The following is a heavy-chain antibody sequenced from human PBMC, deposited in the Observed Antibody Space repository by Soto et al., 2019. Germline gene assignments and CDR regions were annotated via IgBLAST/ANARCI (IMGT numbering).Heavy chain of an antibody. CDR1: GFTFSSYS. J-gene: IGHJ4*02. V-gene: IGHV3-23*01. D-gene: IGHD1-7*01. CDR3: AKIWNYLSLTDY. Sequence: GGSLRLSCAASGFTFSSYSMSWVRPAPGKGLEWVSAISGSGGSTYYADSVKGRFTIPRDNSKNTLYLQMNSLRAEDTAVYYCAKIWNYLSLTDYWGQGTLVTVSS. CDR2: ISGSGGST.